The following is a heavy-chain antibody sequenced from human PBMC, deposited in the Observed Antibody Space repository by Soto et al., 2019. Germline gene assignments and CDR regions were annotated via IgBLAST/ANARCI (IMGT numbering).Heavy chain of an antibody. CDR2: IWYDGSNK. V-gene: IGHV3-33*01. D-gene: IGHD5-12*01. CDR1: GFTFSSYG. J-gene: IGHJ4*02. Sequence: QVQLVESGGGVVQPGRSLRLSCAASGFTFSSYGMHWVRQAPGKGLEWVAVIWYDGSNKYYADSVKGRFTISRDNSKNTLYLQMNSLRAEDTAVYYCARGREMATILDYWGQGTLVTVSS. CDR3: ARGREMATILDY.